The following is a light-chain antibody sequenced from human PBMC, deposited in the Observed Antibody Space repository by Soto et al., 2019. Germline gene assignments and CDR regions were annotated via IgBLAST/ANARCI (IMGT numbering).Light chain of an antibody. V-gene: IGKV1-39*01. J-gene: IGKJ1*01. CDR3: QQSYRPPRT. Sequence: DIQMTQSPSSLSASIGDTVTIACRASQTINTYLNWYQQKPGKAPKLLIYAASILQSGVPSRFSGSGSGTDFTLTINSLQREDFATYYCQQSYRPPRTFGQGTKV. CDR2: AAS. CDR1: QTINTY.